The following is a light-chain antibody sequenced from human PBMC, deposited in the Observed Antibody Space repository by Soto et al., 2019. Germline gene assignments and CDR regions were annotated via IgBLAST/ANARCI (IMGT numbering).Light chain of an antibody. V-gene: IGLV7-43*01. CDR1: TGAVTSGYW. J-gene: IGLJ3*02. Sequence: QAVVTQEPSLTVSPGGTVTLTCASSTGAVTSGYWPNWFQLQPGQAPRPLIYSTSNKHSWTPARFSGSLLGGKAALTLSGVQPEDEAEYYCLLYHGGAQGPWVFGGGTKLTVL. CDR2: STS. CDR3: LLYHGGAQGPWV.